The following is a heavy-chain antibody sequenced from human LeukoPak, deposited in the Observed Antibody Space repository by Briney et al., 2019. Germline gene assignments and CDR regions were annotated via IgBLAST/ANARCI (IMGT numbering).Heavy chain of an antibody. CDR2: IYTSGST. J-gene: IGHJ5*01. CDR1: GGSISSGSYY. Sequence: PSETLSLTCTVSGGSISSGSYYWSWIRQPAGKGLEWIGRIYTSGSTNYNPSLKSRVTISVDTSKNQFSLKLSSVTAADTAVYYCARELIVVVPAANWFDSWGQGTLVTVSS. D-gene: IGHD2-2*01. CDR3: ARELIVVVPAANWFDS. V-gene: IGHV4-61*02.